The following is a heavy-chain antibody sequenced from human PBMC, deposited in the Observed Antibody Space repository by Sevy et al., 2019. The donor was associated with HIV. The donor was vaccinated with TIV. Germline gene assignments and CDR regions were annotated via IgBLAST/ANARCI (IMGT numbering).Heavy chain of an antibody. CDR1: GFTFGDYA. CDR3: TRGPRGGWAFDL. CDR2: FRSKGYGGTT. Sequence: GGSLRLSFTASGFTFGDYAMIWFRQAPGKGLEWVGLFRSKGYGGTTEYAASVKGRFIRSRNDSKSIAYLQMNSLKTEDTAVYYCTRGPRGGWAFDLWGQGTMVTVSS. D-gene: IGHD3-16*01. J-gene: IGHJ3*01. V-gene: IGHV3-49*03.